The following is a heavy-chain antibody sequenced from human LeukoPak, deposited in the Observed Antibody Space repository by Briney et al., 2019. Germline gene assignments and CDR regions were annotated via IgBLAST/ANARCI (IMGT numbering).Heavy chain of an antibody. J-gene: IGHJ4*02. CDR2: ISAYNGNT. CDR3: ARESKHDGATSSLGFDY. V-gene: IGHV1-18*01. CDR1: GYTFTSYG. Sequence: ASVKVSCKASGYTFTSYGISWVRQAPGQGLEWMGWISAYNGNTNYAQKLQGRVTMTTDTSTSTAYMELRSLRSDDTAVYYCARESKHDGATSSLGFDYWGQGTLVTASS. D-gene: IGHD1-26*01.